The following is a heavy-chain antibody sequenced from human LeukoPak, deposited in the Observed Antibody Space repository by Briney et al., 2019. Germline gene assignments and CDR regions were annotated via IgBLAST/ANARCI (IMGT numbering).Heavy chain of an antibody. CDR2: ISRDSANI. Sequence: GRSLRLSCAASGFTFGDYVMNWVRQAPGRGLEWVSGISRDSANIGYADSVKGRFTISRDNAKNSLYLQMNSLTTEDTALYYCAGDFCTGCNYYFYGMDVWGRGTTVTVSS. CDR1: GFTFGDYV. J-gene: IGHJ6*02. D-gene: IGHD2-2*01. V-gene: IGHV3-9*01. CDR3: AGDFCTGCNYYFYGMDV.